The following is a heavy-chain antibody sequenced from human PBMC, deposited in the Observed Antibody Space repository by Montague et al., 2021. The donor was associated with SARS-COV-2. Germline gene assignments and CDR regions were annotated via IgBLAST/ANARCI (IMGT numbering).Heavy chain of an antibody. Sequence: TLSLTCTVSCGSISSGSYYWSWIRQPAGKGLEWIGRIYTSGTTDYSFSLKSRVTISVDTSKNQFSLKLTSVTAADTAVYYCARAHSGSWAHPDNWGQGSLVTVSS. V-gene: IGHV4-61*02. J-gene: IGHJ4*02. D-gene: IGHD5-12*01. CDR3: ARAHSGSWAHPDN. CDR2: IYTSGTT. CDR1: CGSISSGSYY.